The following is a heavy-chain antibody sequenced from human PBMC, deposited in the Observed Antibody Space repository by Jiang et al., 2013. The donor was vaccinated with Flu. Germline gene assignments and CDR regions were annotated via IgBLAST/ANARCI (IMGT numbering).Heavy chain of an antibody. Sequence: GSGLVKPSGTLSLTCAVSGGSISSSNWWSWVRQPPGKGLEWIGEIYHSGSTNYNLSLKSRVTISVDKSKNQFSLKLSSVTAADTAVYYCASGEAAVKTSPRYGMDVWGQGTTVTVSS. CDR3: ASGEAAVKTSPRYGMDV. J-gene: IGHJ6*02. CDR1: GGSISSSNW. D-gene: IGHD6-13*01. CDR2: IYHSGST. V-gene: IGHV4-4*02.